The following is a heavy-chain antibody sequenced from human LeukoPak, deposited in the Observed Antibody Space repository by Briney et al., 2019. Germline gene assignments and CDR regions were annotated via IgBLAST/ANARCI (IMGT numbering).Heavy chain of an antibody. CDR2: ISSSSSTI. D-gene: IGHD4-17*01. CDR1: GFTFSTYN. J-gene: IGHJ4*02. Sequence: GGSLRLSCAASGFTFSTYNMNWVRQAPGKGLEWVSYISSSSSTIYYADSVKGRFTISRDNAKNSLFVQMNSLRDEDTAVYYCARDTFGDYSFDYWGQGTLVTVSS. CDR3: ARDTFGDYSFDY. V-gene: IGHV3-48*02.